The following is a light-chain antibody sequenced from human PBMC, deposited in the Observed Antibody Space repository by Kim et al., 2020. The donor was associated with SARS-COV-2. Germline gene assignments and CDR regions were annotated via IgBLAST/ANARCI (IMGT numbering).Light chain of an antibody. V-gene: IGLV4-69*01. CDR1: SGHSSYA. CDR2: LNSDGSH. J-gene: IGLJ3*02. Sequence: ASVKRTCNLSSGHSSYAIAWHQQQPEKGPRYLMKLNSDGSHSKGDGIPDRFSGSSSGAERYLTISSLQSEDEADYYCQTWGTGILVFGGGTQLTVL. CDR3: QTWGTGILV.